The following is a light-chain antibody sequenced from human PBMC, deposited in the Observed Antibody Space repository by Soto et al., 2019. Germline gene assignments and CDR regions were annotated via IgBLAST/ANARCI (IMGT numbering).Light chain of an antibody. Sequence: EIVMTQSRGTLSLSPGERATLSCWASQSVSSRLAWYQQKPSQAPRLLIYDASNRATGIPARFSGSGSGTDFTLTISSLEAEDFAVYYCQQRSIWPLTFGQGTRLEI. CDR2: DAS. J-gene: IGKJ5*01. V-gene: IGKV3-11*01. CDR3: QQRSIWPLT. CDR1: QSVSSR.